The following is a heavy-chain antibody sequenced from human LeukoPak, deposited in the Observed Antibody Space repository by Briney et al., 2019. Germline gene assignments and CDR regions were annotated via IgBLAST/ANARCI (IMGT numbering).Heavy chain of an antibody. Sequence: SETLSLTCTVSGDSMRDDYWGWIRQPAGRGLEWIGRIYSSANIDYNPSLESRVTLSIDTSKNQFSLKLSSVTAADTAVYYCARVTGDVVGPFYYYYLDVWGKGTTVTISS. V-gene: IGHV4-4*07. CDR2: IYSSANI. CDR3: ARVTGDVVGPFYYYYLDV. CDR1: GDSMRDDY. D-gene: IGHD2-15*01. J-gene: IGHJ6*03.